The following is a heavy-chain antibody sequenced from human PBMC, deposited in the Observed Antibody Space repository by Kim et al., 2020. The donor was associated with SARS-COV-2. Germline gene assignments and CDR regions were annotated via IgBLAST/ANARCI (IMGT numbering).Heavy chain of an antibody. CDR1: GFTFSSYS. D-gene: IGHD3-10*01. CDR2: ISSSSSTI. Sequence: GGSLRLSCAASGFTFSSYSMNWVRQAPGKGLEWVSDISSSSSTIYYADSVKGRFTISRDNAKNSLYLQMNSLRDEDTAVYYCARVLLLFGVRGNGMDVWGQGTTVTVSS. J-gene: IGHJ6*02. V-gene: IGHV3-48*02. CDR3: ARVLLLFGVRGNGMDV.